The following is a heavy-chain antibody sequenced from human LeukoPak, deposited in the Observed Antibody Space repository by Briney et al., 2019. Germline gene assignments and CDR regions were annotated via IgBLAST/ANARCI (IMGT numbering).Heavy chain of an antibody. J-gene: IGHJ5*02. CDR1: GGSINNYY. CDR2: IYYSGST. V-gene: IGHV4-59*01. D-gene: IGHD1-26*01. CDR3: ARGMVGGWFDP. Sequence: SETLSLTCAVSGGSINNYYWSWIRQPPGKGLEWIGYIYYSGSTNYNPSLKSRVTISVDTSKNQFSLKLSSVTAADTAVYYCARGMVGGWFDPWGQGTLVTVSS.